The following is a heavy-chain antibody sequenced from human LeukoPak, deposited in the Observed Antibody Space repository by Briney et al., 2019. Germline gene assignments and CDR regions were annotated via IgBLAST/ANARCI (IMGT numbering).Heavy chain of an antibody. CDR1: GFTFSSYA. D-gene: IGHD3-16*01. Sequence: PGGSLRLSCAASGFTFSSYAMSWVRQAPGKGLEWVSDISGSGGSTYYADSVKGRFTISRDNSKNTLYLQMNSLRAEDTAVYSCTKAFGGGRDAYGIRGPGTMGTVS. CDR3: TKAFGGGRDAYGI. V-gene: IGHV3-23*01. J-gene: IGHJ3*02. CDR2: ISGSGGST.